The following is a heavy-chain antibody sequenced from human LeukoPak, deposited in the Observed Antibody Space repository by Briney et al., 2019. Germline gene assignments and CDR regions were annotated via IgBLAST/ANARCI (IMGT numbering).Heavy chain of an antibody. CDR1: GFTFSSYG. J-gene: IGHJ4*02. Sequence: GGSLRLSCAASGFTFSSYGMHWVRQAPGKGLEWVAFIRYDGSNKYYADSVKGRFTISRGNSKNTLYLQMNSLRAEDTAVYYCANQDSSGYSYYFDYWGQGTLVTVSS. D-gene: IGHD3-22*01. V-gene: IGHV3-30*02. CDR3: ANQDSSGYSYYFDY. CDR2: IRYDGSNK.